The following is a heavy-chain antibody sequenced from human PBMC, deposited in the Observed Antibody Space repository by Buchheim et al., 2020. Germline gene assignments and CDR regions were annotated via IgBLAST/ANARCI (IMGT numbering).Heavy chain of an antibody. V-gene: IGHV4-31*03. Sequence: QLQLQESGPGLVKPSETLSLTCTVSGGSISSSSYYWSWIRQHPGKGLEWIGYIYYSGSTYYNPSLKSRVTISVDTSKNQFSLKLSSVTAADTAVYYCARTTVTTYYYYGMDVWGQGTT. CDR3: ARTTVTTYYYYGMDV. J-gene: IGHJ6*02. CDR2: IYYSGST. D-gene: IGHD4-17*01. CDR1: GGSISSSSYY.